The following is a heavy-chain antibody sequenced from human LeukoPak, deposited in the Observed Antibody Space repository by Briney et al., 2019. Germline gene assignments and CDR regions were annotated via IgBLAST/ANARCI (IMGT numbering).Heavy chain of an antibody. Sequence: SETLSLTCAVYGVSFSGYYWSWIRQPPGKGLEWIGEINHSGSTNYNPSLKSRVTISVDTSKNQFSLKLSSVTAADPAVYYCARYYCPNGVCSGFDHWGQGTLVTVSS. J-gene: IGHJ5*02. CDR1: GVSFSGYY. CDR3: ARYYCPNGVCSGFDH. V-gene: IGHV4-34*01. D-gene: IGHD2-8*01. CDR2: INHSGST.